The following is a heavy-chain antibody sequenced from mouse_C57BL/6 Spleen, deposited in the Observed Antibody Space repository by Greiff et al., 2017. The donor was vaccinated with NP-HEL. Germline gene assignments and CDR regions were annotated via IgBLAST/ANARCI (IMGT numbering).Heavy chain of an antibody. V-gene: IGHV1-52*01. CDR3: ALRAMDY. CDR2: IDPSDSDT. Sequence: QVQLQQPGAELVRPGSSVKLSCKASGYTFTSYWMHWVKQRPIQGLEWIGNIDPSDSDTHYNQKFKDKATLTVDKSSSTAYMQLSSLTSEDSAVYYCALRAMDYWGQGTSVTVSS. J-gene: IGHJ4*01. D-gene: IGHD1-1*01. CDR1: GYTFTSYW.